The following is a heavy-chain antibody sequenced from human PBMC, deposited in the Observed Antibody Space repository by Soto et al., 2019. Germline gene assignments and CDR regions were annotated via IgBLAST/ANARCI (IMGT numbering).Heavy chain of an antibody. CDR1: GYSFTIYW. CDR3: ARHGIAAAGPDAFDI. Sequence: GESLKISCKGSGYSFTIYWISWVRQMPGKGLEWMGRIDPSDSYTNYSPSFQGHVTISADKSISTAYLQWSSLKASDTAMYYCARHGIAAAGPDAFDIWGQGTMVTVSS. V-gene: IGHV5-10-1*01. D-gene: IGHD6-13*01. CDR2: IDPSDSYT. J-gene: IGHJ3*02.